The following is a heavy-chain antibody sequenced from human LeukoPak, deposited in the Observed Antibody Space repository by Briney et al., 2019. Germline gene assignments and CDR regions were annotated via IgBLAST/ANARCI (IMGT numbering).Heavy chain of an antibody. J-gene: IGHJ5*02. CDR1: GYTFTSYG. D-gene: IGHD6-19*01. Sequence: ASVKVSCKASGYTFTSYGISWVRQAPGQGLEWMGWISAYNGNTNYAQKLQGRVTMTTDTSTSTAYMELRSLRSDDTAAYYCARDPGIAVAGTWFDPWGQGTLVTVSS. V-gene: IGHV1-18*01. CDR2: ISAYNGNT. CDR3: ARDPGIAVAGTWFDP.